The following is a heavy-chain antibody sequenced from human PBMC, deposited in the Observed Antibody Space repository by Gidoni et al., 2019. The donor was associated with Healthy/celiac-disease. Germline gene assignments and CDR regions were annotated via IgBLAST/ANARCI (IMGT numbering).Heavy chain of an antibody. CDR2: ISGSGGST. CDR1: GFTFSSYA. D-gene: IGHD3-22*01. V-gene: IGHV3-23*01. CDR3: AKDGSVGGYYLSEEWYFDL. Sequence: EVQLLESGGGLVQPGGSLRLSCAASGFTFSSYAMRWVRQAPGKGLEWVSAISGSGGSTYYADSVKGRFTISRDNSKNTLYLQMNSLRAEDTAVYYCAKDGSVGGYYLSEEWYFDLWGRGTLVTVSS. J-gene: IGHJ2*01.